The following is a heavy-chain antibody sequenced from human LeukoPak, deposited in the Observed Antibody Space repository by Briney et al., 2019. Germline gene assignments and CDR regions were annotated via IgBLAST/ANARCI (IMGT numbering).Heavy chain of an antibody. V-gene: IGHV6-1*01. Sequence: KSSQTLSLTCAISGDSVSSDSAAWNWIRQSPSRGLEWLGRTYYRSKWYNDYAVSVQSRITINPDTPKNQFSLQLNSVTPEDTAVYYCARDPELQLHFDYWGQGTLVAVSS. CDR3: ARDPELQLHFDY. D-gene: IGHD1-1*01. CDR1: GDSVSSDSAA. CDR2: TYYRSKWYN. J-gene: IGHJ4*02.